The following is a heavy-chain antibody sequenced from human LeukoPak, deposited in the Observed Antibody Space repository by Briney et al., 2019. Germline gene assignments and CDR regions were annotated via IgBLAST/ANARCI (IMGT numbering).Heavy chain of an antibody. J-gene: IGHJ4*02. V-gene: IGHV3-64D*09. CDR1: GFTFSSYA. CDR2: ISSNGGST. CDR3: VKGPYSSGYSGPLDY. Sequence: GGSLRLSCSASGFTFSSYAMHWVRQAPGKGLEYVSGISSNGGSTYYADSVKGRFTISRHNSKNTLYLQMSSLRAEDTAVYYCVKGPYSSGYSGPLDYWGQGTLVTVSS. D-gene: IGHD3-22*01.